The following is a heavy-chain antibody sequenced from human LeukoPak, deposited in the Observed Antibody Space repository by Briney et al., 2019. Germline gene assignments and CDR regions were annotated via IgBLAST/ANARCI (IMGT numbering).Heavy chain of an antibody. CDR1: GYSISSGYY. J-gene: IGHJ4*02. CDR3: ARAPGSGWSD. Sequence: SDTLSLTCAVSGYSISSGYYWGWIRQPPGEGLEWIGAISNSGDTYYKPSLKSRLIISLDTFKNHFSLSLISVTAADTAVYYCARAPGSGWSDWGRRTLVTVSS. V-gene: IGHV4-38-2*01. CDR2: ISNSGDT. D-gene: IGHD6-19*01.